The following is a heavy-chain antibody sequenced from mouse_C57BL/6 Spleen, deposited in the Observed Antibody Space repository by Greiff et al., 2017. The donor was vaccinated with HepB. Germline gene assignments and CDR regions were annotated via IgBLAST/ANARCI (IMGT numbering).Heavy chain of an antibody. V-gene: IGHV1-69*01. CDR1: GYTFTSYW. CDR2: IDPSDSYT. CDR3: ARGPYDGHWYFDV. Sequence: QVQLQQPGAELVMPGASVKLSCKASGYTFTSYWMHWVKQRPGQGLEWIGEIDPSDSYTNYNQKFKGKSTLPVDKSSSTAYMQLSSLTSEDSAVYYCARGPYDGHWYFDVWGTGTTVTVSS. J-gene: IGHJ1*03. D-gene: IGHD2-3*01.